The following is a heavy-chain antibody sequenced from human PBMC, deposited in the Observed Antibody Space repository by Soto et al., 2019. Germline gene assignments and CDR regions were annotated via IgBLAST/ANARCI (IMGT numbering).Heavy chain of an antibody. CDR2: ISYDGSNK. CDR1: GFTFSSYG. CDR3: AKDREGYCSGGSCFADAFDI. Sequence: QVQLVESVGGVVQPGRSLRLSCAASGFTFSSYGMHWVRQAPGKGLEWVAVISYDGSNKYYAYSVKGRFTISRDNSKNTLYLQMNSLRAEDTDVYYCAKDREGYCSGGSCFADAFDIWGQGTMVTVSS. J-gene: IGHJ3*02. V-gene: IGHV3-30*18. D-gene: IGHD2-15*01.